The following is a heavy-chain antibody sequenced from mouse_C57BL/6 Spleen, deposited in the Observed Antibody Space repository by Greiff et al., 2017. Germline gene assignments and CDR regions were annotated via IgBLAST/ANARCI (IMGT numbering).Heavy chain of an antibody. CDR3: ARTTQSTYAMDY. Sequence: VQLQQPGAELVKPGASVKLSCTASGFTFTSYWMQWVKQRPGQGLEWIGEIDPSDSYTNYNQKFKGKATFTVDKSSSTAFLQLSSLTAEDSADYYCARTTQSTYAMDYWGQGTSVTVSS. D-gene: IGHD3-2*02. CDR1: GFTFTSYW. V-gene: IGHV1-50*01. CDR2: IDPSDSYT. J-gene: IGHJ4*01.